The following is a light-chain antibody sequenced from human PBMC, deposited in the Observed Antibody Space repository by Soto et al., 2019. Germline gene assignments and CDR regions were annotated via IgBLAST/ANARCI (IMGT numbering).Light chain of an antibody. CDR1: SSSFKTNS. J-gene: IGLJ3*02. Sequence: QSVLTQSPSASGTPGQRVTISCSGSSSSFKTNSVQWFQQLPGTAPKLLIHNNNQRPSGVPDRFSGSKSGTSASLAISGLQAEDEGDYYCVTWDASLGWVFGGGTKVTVL. CDR3: VTWDASLGWV. V-gene: IGLV1-44*01. CDR2: NNN.